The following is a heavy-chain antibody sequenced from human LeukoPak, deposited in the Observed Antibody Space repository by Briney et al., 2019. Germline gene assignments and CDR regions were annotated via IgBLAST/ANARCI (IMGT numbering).Heavy chain of an antibody. J-gene: IGHJ4*02. CDR3: ARLLGGGHFDY. CDR1: GFTFSSYE. Sequence: AGGSLRLSCAASGFTFSSYEMNWVRQAPGKGLEWVSYISSSGSTIYYADSVKGRFTISRDSAKNSLYLQMNSLRAEDTAVYYCARLLGGGHFDYWGQGTLVTVSS. D-gene: IGHD4-23*01. CDR2: ISSSGSTI. V-gene: IGHV3-48*03.